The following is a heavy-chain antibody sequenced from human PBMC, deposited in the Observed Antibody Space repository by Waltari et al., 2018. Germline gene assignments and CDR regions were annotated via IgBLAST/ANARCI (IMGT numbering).Heavy chain of an antibody. V-gene: IGHV3-23*01. CDR2: VSGTGGLK. Sequence: EVQLLQSGGGLVQPGGSLKLSCVASGFTFSSFAMGGVRQAPGKGLEWVSGVSGTGGLKYYADSVKGRFTISRDNAKNTVYLEISSLRADDTAVYYCAKPARGVIEDWFDSWGQGSLVSVSS. J-gene: IGHJ5*01. D-gene: IGHD3-10*01. CDR3: AKPARGVIEDWFDS. CDR1: GFTFSSFA.